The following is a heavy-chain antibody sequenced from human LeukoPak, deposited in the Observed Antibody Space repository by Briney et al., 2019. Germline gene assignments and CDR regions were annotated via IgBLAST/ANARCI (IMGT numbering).Heavy chain of an antibody. J-gene: IGHJ4*02. V-gene: IGHV3-30*02. CDR1: GFTFSSYG. D-gene: IGHD2-2*01. Sequence: GGSLRLSCAASGFTFSSYGMHWVRQAPGKGLEWVAFIRYDGSNKYYADSVKGRFTISRDNSKNTLYLQMNSLRAEDTAVYYCAKERLVPAALFDYWGQGTLVTVSS. CDR2: IRYDGSNK. CDR3: AKERLVPAALFDY.